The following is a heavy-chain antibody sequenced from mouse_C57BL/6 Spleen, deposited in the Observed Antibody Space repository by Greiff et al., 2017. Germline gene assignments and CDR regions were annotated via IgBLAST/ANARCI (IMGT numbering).Heavy chain of an antibody. J-gene: IGHJ2*01. D-gene: IGHD1-1*01. CDR1: GFTFSDYG. Sequence: EVKVVESGGGLVKPGGSLKLSCAASGFTFSDYGMHWVRQAPEKGLEWVAYISSGSSTIYYADTVKGRFTISRDKAKNTLFLQMTSLRSEDTAMYYCARNRDYGSSSYYFDYWGQGTTLTVSS. V-gene: IGHV5-17*01. CDR3: ARNRDYGSSSYYFDY. CDR2: ISSGSSTI.